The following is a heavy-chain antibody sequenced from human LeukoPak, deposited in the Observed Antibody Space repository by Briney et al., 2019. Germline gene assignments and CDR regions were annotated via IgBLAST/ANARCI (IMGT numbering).Heavy chain of an antibody. V-gene: IGHV3-30*04. CDR1: GFTFSSYA. D-gene: IGHD6-19*01. CDR2: ISYDESNK. Sequence: PGGSLRLSCAASGFTFSSYAMHWVRQAPGKGLEWVALISYDESNKFYADSVKGRFTISRDNSKNTLYLQMSSLRTEDTAVYYCASEFREDHSGSQYFQHWGQGTLVTVSS. J-gene: IGHJ1*01. CDR3: ASEFREDHSGSQYFQH.